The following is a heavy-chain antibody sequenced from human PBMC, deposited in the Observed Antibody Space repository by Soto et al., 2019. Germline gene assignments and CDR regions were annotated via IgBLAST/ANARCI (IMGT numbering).Heavy chain of an antibody. CDR3: ARGQDSRGGYYYYYYGMDV. CDR2: ISSSSSYI. V-gene: IGHV3-21*01. Sequence: GGSLRLSCAASGFTFSSYSMNWVRQAPGKGLEWVSSISSSSSYIYYADSVKGRFTISRDDAKNSLYLQMNNLRAEDTAVYYCARGQDSRGGYYYYYYGMDVWGQGTTVTVSS. D-gene: IGHD1-1*01. CDR1: GFTFSSYS. J-gene: IGHJ6*02.